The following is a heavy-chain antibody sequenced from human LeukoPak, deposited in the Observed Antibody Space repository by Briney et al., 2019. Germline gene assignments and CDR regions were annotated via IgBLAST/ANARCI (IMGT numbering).Heavy chain of an antibody. CDR1: GGTFTNYA. V-gene: IGHV1-69*04. J-gene: IGHJ4*02. CDR2: IIPILGIA. D-gene: IGHD2-21*02. CDR3: ARDSVLGCGGDCYTHFDY. Sequence: APVKVSCKASGGTFTNYAFSWVRQAPGQGLEWMGRIIPILGIANYAQKFQGRVTITADKSTSTAYMELSSLGSEDTAVYYCARDSVLGCGGDCYTHFDYWGQGTLVTVSS.